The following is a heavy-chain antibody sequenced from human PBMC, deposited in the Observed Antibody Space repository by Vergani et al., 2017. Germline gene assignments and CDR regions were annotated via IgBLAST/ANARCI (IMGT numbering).Heavy chain of an antibody. J-gene: IGHJ4*02. CDR3: TTLSPNWAHW. CDR2: IKSQIDGGTT. Sequence: EVQLLESGGRLVQPGGSLRLSCAASGFSFSNAWMTWVRQGPGKGLEWVGRIKSQIDGGTTDYAAPVKGRYTISRDDSTNMLYLHRNSLKTEDTAVYYCTTLSPNWAHWWGQGTLVNVSS. V-gene: IGHV3-15*01. CDR1: GFSFSNAW. D-gene: IGHD7-27*01.